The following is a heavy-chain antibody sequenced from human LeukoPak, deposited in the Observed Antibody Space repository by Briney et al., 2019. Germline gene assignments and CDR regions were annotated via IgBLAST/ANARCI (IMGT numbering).Heavy chain of an antibody. J-gene: IGHJ4*02. V-gene: IGHV3-48*02. Sequence: GASLRLSCAAPGITCRDYSMNWVRQAPGKGLEWDSYISSSSSTVYYADSVKGRFTISRDNAKNSLYLQMNSLRDEDTAVYYCARDVRWLRFVFDYWGQGIPVTVSS. D-gene: IGHD5-12*01. CDR1: GITCRDYS. CDR2: ISSSSSTV. CDR3: ARDVRWLRFVFDY.